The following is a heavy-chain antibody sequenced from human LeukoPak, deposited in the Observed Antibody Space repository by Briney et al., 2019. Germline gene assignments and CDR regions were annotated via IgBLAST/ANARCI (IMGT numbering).Heavy chain of an antibody. Sequence: SETLSLTCTVSGGSISSGDYYWSWIRQPPGTGLEWIGYIYYSGSTYYNPSLKSRVTISVDTSKNQFSLKLSSVTAADTAVYYCARTLRTPRYFDYWGQGTLVTVSS. J-gene: IGHJ4*02. CDR3: ARTLRTPRYFDY. CDR1: GGSISSGDYY. CDR2: IYYSGST. V-gene: IGHV4-30-4*01.